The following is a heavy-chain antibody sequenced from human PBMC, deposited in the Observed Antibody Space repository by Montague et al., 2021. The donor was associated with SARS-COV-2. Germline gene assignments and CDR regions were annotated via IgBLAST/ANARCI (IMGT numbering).Heavy chain of an antibody. D-gene: IGHD3-3*01. CDR2: ITSTGEYI. J-gene: IGHJ4*02. CDR1: GFIFSAYN. V-gene: IGHV3-21*01. CDR3: VRDLDGDYRVFEY. Sequence: SLRLSCATSGFIFSAYNMNWVRQAPGKGLEWVSSITSTGEYIYYADSMKGRFTMSRGNANNSLFLQLKSLRVEDTAVYYCVRDLDGDYRVFEYWGQGTLVTVSS.